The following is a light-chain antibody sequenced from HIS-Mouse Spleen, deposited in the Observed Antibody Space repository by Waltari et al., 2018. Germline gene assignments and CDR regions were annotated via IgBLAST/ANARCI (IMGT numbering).Light chain of an antibody. CDR2: LGS. CDR1: QSLLHSNGYNY. V-gene: IGKV2-28*01. CDR3: MQALQTHRT. J-gene: IGKJ1*01. Sequence: DIVMTQSPLSLPVTPGEPVSISCRSSQSLLHSNGYNYLDWYLQKPGQSPQLLIYLGSNRASGVPDRFSGSGSGTDFTLKISRVEAEDVGVYYCMQALQTHRTFGQGTKVEIK.